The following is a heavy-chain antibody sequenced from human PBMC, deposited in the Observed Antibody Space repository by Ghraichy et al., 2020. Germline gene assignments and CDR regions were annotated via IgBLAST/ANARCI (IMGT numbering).Heavy chain of an antibody. J-gene: IGHJ4*02. V-gene: IGHV1-18*01. CDR3: ARDGLLYSRGVGAAPLDY. CDR1: GYTFTSYG. D-gene: IGHD2-2*01. Sequence: ASVKVSCKASGYTFTSYGISWVRQAPGQGLEWMGWISAYNGNTNYAQKLQGRVTMTTDTSTSTAYMELRSLRSDDTAVYYCARDGLLYSRGVGAAPLDYWGQGTLVTVSS. CDR2: ISAYNGNT.